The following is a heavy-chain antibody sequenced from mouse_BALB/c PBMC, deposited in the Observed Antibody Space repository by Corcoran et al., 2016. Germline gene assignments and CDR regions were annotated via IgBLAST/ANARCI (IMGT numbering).Heavy chain of an antibody. J-gene: IGHJ4*01. V-gene: IGHV1-18*01. Sequence: EVKLQQSGTEMVQPGASMKISCKASVYSFTGYTMNWVKQSHGKNLEWIGLINPYNGGTSYNQQFKGKAKLTVDKSSSTAYMELLSLTSEDSEVYYCDYYGNSMDYWGQGTSVTVSS. CDR3: DYYGNSMDY. CDR1: VYSFTGYT. D-gene: IGHD2-1*01. CDR2: INPYNGGT.